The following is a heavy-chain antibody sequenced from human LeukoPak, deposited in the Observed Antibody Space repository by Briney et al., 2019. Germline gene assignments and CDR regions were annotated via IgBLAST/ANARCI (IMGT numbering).Heavy chain of an antibody. CDR1: GGSFSGYY. CDR2: INHSGST. J-gene: IGHJ4*02. CDR3: ARALYYYDSSGIIDY. Sequence: PSETLSLTCAVYGGSFSGYYWSWIRQAPGKGLEWIGEINHSGSTNYNPSLKSRVTISVDTSKNQFSLKLSSVTAADTAVYYCARALYYYDSSGIIDYWGQGTLVTVSS. V-gene: IGHV4-34*01. D-gene: IGHD3-22*01.